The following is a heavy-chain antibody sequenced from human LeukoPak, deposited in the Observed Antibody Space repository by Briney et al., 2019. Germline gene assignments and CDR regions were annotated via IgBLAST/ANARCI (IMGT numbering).Heavy chain of an antibody. Sequence: SVKVSFKASGGTFSSYAISWVRQAPGQGLEWMGRTIPTLGSANYAQKFQGRVTMAADRSTNTVYMELSSLRSEDTAVYYCARAPDYDGSRSYYWIYWGQGTLVTVSS. V-gene: IGHV1-69*04. J-gene: IGHJ4*02. CDR1: GGTFSSYA. CDR3: ARAPDYDGSRSYYWIY. D-gene: IGHD3-10*01. CDR2: TIPTLGSA.